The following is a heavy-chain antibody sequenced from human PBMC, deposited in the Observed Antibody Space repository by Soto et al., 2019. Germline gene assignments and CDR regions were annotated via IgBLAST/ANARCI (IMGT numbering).Heavy chain of an antibody. V-gene: IGHV1-69*13. Sequence: SVKVSCKASGGTFSSYAISWVRQAPGQGLEWVGGIIPIFGTANYAQKFQGRVTITADESTSTAYMELSSLRSEDTAVYYCARGTIFGVATYYYYGMDVWGQGTTVPVSS. J-gene: IGHJ6*02. D-gene: IGHD3-3*01. CDR3: ARGTIFGVATYYYYGMDV. CDR2: IIPIFGTA. CDR1: GGTFSSYA.